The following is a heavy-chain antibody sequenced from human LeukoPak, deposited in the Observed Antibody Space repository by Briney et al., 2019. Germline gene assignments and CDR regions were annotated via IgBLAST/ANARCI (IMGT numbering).Heavy chain of an antibody. J-gene: IGHJ6*03. Sequence: GASVKVSCKASGYTFTGYYMHWVRQAAGQGLEWMGWMNPNSGNTGYAQKFQGRVTMTKNTSINTAYMELSSLRSDDTAVYYCARAPIWGGFVTYYYMDVWGKGTTVTISS. CDR3: ARAPIWGGFVTYYYMDV. V-gene: IGHV1-8*02. CDR1: GYTFTGYY. CDR2: MNPNSGNT. D-gene: IGHD3-16*02.